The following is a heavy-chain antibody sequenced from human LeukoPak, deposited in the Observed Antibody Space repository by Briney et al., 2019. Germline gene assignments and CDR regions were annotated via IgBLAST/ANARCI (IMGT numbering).Heavy chain of an antibody. Sequence: GRSLRLSCAASGFTFNRYGMHWVRQAPGKGLEWVAVISNDGSDEYYADSVQGRFTISRDNPKNTLYLQMNSLSAEDTAVYYCAKEVYSSAWYVDYWGQGTLVTVSS. CDR2: ISNDGSDE. CDR1: GFTFNRYG. V-gene: IGHV3-30*18. D-gene: IGHD6-19*01. CDR3: AKEVYSSAWYVDY. J-gene: IGHJ4*02.